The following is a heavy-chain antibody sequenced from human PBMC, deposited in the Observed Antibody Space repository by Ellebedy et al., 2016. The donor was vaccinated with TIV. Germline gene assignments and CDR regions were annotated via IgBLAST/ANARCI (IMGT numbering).Heavy chain of an antibody. CDR2: IIPILGIA. Sequence: SVKVSCXASGYTFTSYDINWVRQAPGQGLEWMGRIIPILGIANYAQKFQGRVTITADKSTSTAYMELSSLRSEDTTVYYCARDSGDDSSGYRLRYYYYGMDVWGQGTTVTVSS. V-gene: IGHV1-69*04. D-gene: IGHD3-22*01. J-gene: IGHJ6*02. CDR3: ARDSGDDSSGYRLRYYYYGMDV. CDR1: GYTFTSYD.